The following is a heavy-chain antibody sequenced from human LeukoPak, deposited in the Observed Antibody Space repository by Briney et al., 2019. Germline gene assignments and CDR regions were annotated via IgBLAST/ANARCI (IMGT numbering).Heavy chain of an antibody. CDR1: RFTFSSYG. Sequence: GGSLRLSCAASRFTFSSYGLHWVSQAQGKGLEWVAVISYDGSNKYYADSVKGRFTISRDNSKNTLYLQMNSLRAEDTAVYYCAKDFGGYCSGGSCYDGFDYWGQGPLVTVSS. CDR2: ISYDGSNK. J-gene: IGHJ4*02. D-gene: IGHD2-15*01. CDR3: AKDFGGYCSGGSCYDGFDY. V-gene: IGHV3-30*18.